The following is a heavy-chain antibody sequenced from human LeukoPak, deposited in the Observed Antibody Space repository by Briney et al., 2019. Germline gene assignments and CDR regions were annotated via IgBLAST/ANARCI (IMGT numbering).Heavy chain of an antibody. Sequence: PSETLSLTCTVSGGSISSSSYYWGWIRQPPGKGLEWIGSIYYSGSTYYNPSLKSRVTISVDTSKNQFSLKLSSVTAADTAVYYCARRAYPSSSSWSRGGWFDPWGQGTLVTVSS. CDR1: GGSISSSSYY. V-gene: IGHV4-39*01. D-gene: IGHD6-13*01. CDR3: ARRAYPSSSSWSRGGWFDP. CDR2: IYYSGST. J-gene: IGHJ5*02.